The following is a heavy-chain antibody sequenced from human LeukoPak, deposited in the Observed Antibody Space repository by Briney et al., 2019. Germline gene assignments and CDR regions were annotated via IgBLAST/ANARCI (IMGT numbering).Heavy chain of an antibody. V-gene: IGHV1-2*02. CDR1: GYTFTGYY. D-gene: IGHD2-8*01. CDR2: INPNSGGT. CDR3: ATARRYCTNGVCYSYYFDY. J-gene: IGHJ4*02. Sequence: ASVKVSCKASGYTFTGYYMHWVRQAPGQGLEWMGWINPNSGGTNYAQKFQGRVTMTRDTSISTAYMELSRLRSDDTPVYYCATARRYCTNGVCYSYYFDYWGQGTLVTVSS.